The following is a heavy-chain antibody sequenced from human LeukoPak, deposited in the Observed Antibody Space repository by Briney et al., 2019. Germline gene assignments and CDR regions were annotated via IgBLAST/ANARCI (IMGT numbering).Heavy chain of an antibody. D-gene: IGHD2-2*02. V-gene: IGHV3-30*03. CDR1: GFTVSSNY. J-gene: IGHJ6*02. Sequence: PGGSLRLSCAASGFTVSSNYMSWVRQAPGKGLEWVAVISYDGSNKYYADSVKGRFTISRDNSKNTLYLQMNSLRAEDTAVYYCARDFTVVVPAAIHMGGPRPDYYYYGMDVWGQGTTVTVSS. CDR2: ISYDGSNK. CDR3: ARDFTVVVPAAIHMGGPRPDYYYYGMDV.